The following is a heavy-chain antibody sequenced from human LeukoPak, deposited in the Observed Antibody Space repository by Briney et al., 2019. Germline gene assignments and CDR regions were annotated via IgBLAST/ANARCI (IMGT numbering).Heavy chain of an antibody. CDR2: IYYSGST. V-gene: IGHV4-39*01. Sequence: SETLSLTCTVSGGSISSSSYYWGWIRQPPGKGLEWIGSIYYSGSTYYNPSLKSRVTMSVDTSKNQFSLKLSSVTAADTAVYYCARLPDYHYYYMDVWAKGTTVTVSS. D-gene: IGHD1-14*01. CDR1: GGSISSSSYY. J-gene: IGHJ6*03. CDR3: ARLPDYHYYYMDV.